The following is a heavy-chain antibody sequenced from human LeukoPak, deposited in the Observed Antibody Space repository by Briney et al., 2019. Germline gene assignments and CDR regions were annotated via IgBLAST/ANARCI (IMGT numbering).Heavy chain of an antibody. CDR2: MFDSGST. Sequence: SETLSLTCTVSGGSISSSSYYWGWIRQPPGKGLEWIGSMFDSGSTYYNPSLKSQVTLSVDTSKNQLSLKLSSVTAADTAVYYCARQPPGGDGMDVWGQGTTVTVSS. V-gene: IGHV4-39*01. D-gene: IGHD3-10*01. CDR3: ARQPPGGDGMDV. CDR1: GGSISSSSYY. J-gene: IGHJ6*02.